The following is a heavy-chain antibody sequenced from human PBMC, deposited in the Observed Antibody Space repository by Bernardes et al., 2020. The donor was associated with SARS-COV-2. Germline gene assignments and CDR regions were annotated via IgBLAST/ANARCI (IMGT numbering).Heavy chain of an antibody. V-gene: IGHV3-23*01. CDR1: GFTFNNYA. D-gene: IGHD3-22*01. CDR3: AKEVSDDYYDTSGYAIMN. J-gene: IGHJ4*02. CDR2: ISGSGVPP. Sequence: GGSLRLSCAASGFTFNNYAMIWLRQTPGKGLNWVSSISGSGVPPYYADSVSGRFTVSRDGSKNTVYLQMNSLRPEDTAVYFCAKEVSDDYYDTSGYAIMNWGQGTLVTVSS.